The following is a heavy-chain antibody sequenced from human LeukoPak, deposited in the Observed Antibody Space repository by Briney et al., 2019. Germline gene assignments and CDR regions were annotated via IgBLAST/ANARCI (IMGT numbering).Heavy chain of an antibody. CDR1: GDTFNNYA. D-gene: IGHD2-15*01. Sequence: GAAVKVSCKAPGDTFNNYAISWVRQAPGQGLEWMGGIIQIFGTGKYAPKFEGRVTLTTDDSTNTVYMELQRLTSDDTAVYYCAREGARGFCSGGSCYSGFDHWGQGTLVTV. V-gene: IGHV1-69*05. CDR3: AREGARGFCSGGSCYSGFDH. CDR2: IIQIFGTG. J-gene: IGHJ4*02.